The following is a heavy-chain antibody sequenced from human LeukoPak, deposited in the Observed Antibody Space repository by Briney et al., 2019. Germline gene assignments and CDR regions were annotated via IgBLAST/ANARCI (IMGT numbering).Heavy chain of an antibody. CDR2: ISYDGSNK. V-gene: IGHV3-30*04. CDR3: ARDEWWGYSYGTIADY. Sequence: GGSQRLSCAASGFTFSSYAMHWVRQAPGKGLEWVAVISYDGSNKYYADSVKGRFTISRDNSKNTLYLQMNSLRAEDTAVYYCARDEWWGYSYGTIADYWGQGTLVTVSS. J-gene: IGHJ4*02. D-gene: IGHD5-18*01. CDR1: GFTFSSYA.